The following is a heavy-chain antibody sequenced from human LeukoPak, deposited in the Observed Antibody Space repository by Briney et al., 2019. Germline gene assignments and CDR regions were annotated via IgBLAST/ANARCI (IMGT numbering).Heavy chain of an antibody. V-gene: IGHV4-59*01. Sequence: SETLSLTCTVSGGSICSYYWSWIRQPPGKGLEWIGYIYYSGSTNYNPSLKSRVTISVDTSKNQFSLKLSSVTAADTAVYYCARDSWYYYDSSGYIDAFDIWGQGTMVTVSS. J-gene: IGHJ3*02. CDR1: GGSICSYY. CDR3: ARDSWYYYDSSGYIDAFDI. CDR2: IYYSGST. D-gene: IGHD3-22*01.